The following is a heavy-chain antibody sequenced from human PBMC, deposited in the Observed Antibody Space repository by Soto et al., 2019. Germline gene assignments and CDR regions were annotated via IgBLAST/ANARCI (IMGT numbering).Heavy chain of an antibody. Sequence: ASVKVSCKASGYTFTGYYMHWVRRAPGQGLEWMGWINPNSGGTNYAQKFQGWVTMTRDTSISTAYMELSRLRSDDTAVYYCARGVLSRKRTTVTDFDYWGQGTLVTVSS. CDR1: GYTFTGYY. CDR3: ARGVLSRKRTTVTDFDY. D-gene: IGHD4-17*01. V-gene: IGHV1-2*04. CDR2: INPNSGGT. J-gene: IGHJ4*02.